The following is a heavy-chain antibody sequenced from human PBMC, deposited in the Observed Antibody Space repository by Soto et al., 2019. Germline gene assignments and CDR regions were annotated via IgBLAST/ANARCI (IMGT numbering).Heavy chain of an antibody. Sequence: EVQLLESGGGLVQPGGSLRLSCEASGFTFSINAMTWVRQVPGKGLEWVSHIVGSGGTYYADSVKGRFTISRDNSKNTLYLQMNSLRAEDTAVYYCAKYGGVAARPTYYYGMDVWGQGTTVTVSS. J-gene: IGHJ6*02. CDR3: AKYGGVAARPTYYYGMDV. V-gene: IGHV3-23*01. D-gene: IGHD6-6*01. CDR2: IVGSGGT. CDR1: GFTFSINA.